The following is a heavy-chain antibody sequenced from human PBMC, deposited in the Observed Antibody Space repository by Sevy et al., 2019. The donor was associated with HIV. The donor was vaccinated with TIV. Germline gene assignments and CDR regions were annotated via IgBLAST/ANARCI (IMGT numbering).Heavy chain of an antibody. CDR3: ARESYDFWTGPVDYDYGMDV. J-gene: IGHJ6*02. CDR2: INPKSGAT. D-gene: IGHD3-3*01. V-gene: IGHV1-2*02. Sequence: ASVKVSCKASGYTFSDSGYYVHWVRQAPGQGLEWMGWINPKSGATNYAQKFQGRITMTRDTSVSTANMELTRLTSDDTAVYYCARESYDFWTGPVDYDYGMDVWGQGTTVTISS. CDR1: GYTFSDSGYY.